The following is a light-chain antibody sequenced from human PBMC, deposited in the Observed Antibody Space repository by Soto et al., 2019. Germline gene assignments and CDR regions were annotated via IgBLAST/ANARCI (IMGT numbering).Light chain of an antibody. J-gene: IGKJ3*01. V-gene: IGKV3-20*01. Sequence: EIVLTQSPGTLSLSPGERATLSCRASQSVSDMYLAWYQQKPGQAPRLLIYASTRATGIPDRFSGSGSGTDFTLPISRVEPEEFAVYFCHHYGTSALFGPGTKVDIK. CDR2: AS. CDR1: QSVSDMY. CDR3: HHYGTSAL.